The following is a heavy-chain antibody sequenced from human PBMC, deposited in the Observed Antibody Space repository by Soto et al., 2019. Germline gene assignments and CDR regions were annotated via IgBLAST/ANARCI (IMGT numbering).Heavy chain of an antibody. Sequence: SETLSLTCTVSGGSISSGGYYWSWIRQHPGKGLEWIGYIYYSGSTYYNPSLKSRVTISVDTSKNQFSLRLSSVTAADTAVYYCARDKSAVTPRYYYPFGFDPWGQGTLVTVSS. CDR3: ARDKSAVTPRYYYPFGFDP. CDR2: IYYSGST. J-gene: IGHJ5*02. V-gene: IGHV4-31*03. CDR1: GGSISSGGYY. D-gene: IGHD3-22*01.